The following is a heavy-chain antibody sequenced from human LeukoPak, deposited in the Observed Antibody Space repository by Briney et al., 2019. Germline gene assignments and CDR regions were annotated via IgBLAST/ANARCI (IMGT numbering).Heavy chain of an antibody. J-gene: IGHJ6*03. CDR1: GFTVSSNY. CDR2: IYSGGST. V-gene: IGHV3-53*01. Sequence: GGSLRLSCAAFGFTVSSNYMSWVRQAPGKGLEWVSVIYSGGSTYYADSVKGRFTISRDNSKNTLYLQMNSLRAEDTAVYYCARVDSSSWGYYYYYMDVWGKGTTVTVSS. D-gene: IGHD6-13*01. CDR3: ARVDSSSWGYYYYYMDV.